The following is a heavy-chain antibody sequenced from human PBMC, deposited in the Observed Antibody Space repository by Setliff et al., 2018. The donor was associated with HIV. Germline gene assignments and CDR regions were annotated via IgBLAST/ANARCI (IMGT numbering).Heavy chain of an antibody. CDR3: ARDYFDSSAYHYGFGACDI. CDR2: INPSGGSA. J-gene: IGHJ3*02. Sequence: GASVKVSCKASGYTFTSYYLHWVRQAPGQGLEWMGMINPSGGSASYAQKFQGRVTMSRDTSTSTVYMELSSLRSEDTAVYYCARDYFDSSAYHYGFGACDIWGQGTMVTVSS. D-gene: IGHD3-22*01. CDR1: GYTFTSYY. V-gene: IGHV1-46*01.